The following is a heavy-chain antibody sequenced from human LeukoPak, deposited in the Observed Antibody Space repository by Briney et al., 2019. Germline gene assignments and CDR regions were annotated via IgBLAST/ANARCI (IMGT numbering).Heavy chain of an antibody. CDR2: IYYSGST. J-gene: IGHJ4*02. D-gene: IGHD3-10*01. CDR3: ARVFYYYGSGSYYRHPRGLGLFDY. CDR1: GGSISSSSYY. V-gene: IGHV4-39*07. Sequence: SETLSLTCTVSGGSISSSSYYWGWIRQPPGKGLEWIGSIYYSGSTYYNPSLKSRVTISVDTSKNQFSLKLSSVTAADTAVYYCARVFYYYGSGSYYRHPRGLGLFDYWGQGTLVTVSS.